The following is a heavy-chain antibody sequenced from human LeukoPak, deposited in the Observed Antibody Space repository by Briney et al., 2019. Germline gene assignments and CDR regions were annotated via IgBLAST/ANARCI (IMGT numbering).Heavy chain of an antibody. V-gene: IGHV1-69*01. CDR1: GGTFSSYA. CDR2: IIPIFGTA. Sequence: SVKVSCKASGGTFSSYAISWVRQAPGQGLEWMGGIIPIFGTANYAQKFQGRVTITADESTSTAYMELSGLRSEDTAVYYCARSKTGEYDAFDIWGQGTMVTVSS. D-gene: IGHD7-27*01. J-gene: IGHJ3*02. CDR3: ARSKTGEYDAFDI.